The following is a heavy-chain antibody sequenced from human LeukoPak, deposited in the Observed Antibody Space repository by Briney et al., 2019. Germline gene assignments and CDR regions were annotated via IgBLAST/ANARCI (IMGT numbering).Heavy chain of an antibody. CDR1: GFXFSSYG. CDR3: ARGYDYGDYGVVE. V-gene: IGHV3-33*01. CDR2: IWYDGSNK. D-gene: IGHD4-17*01. J-gene: IGHJ4*02. Sequence: PGRSLRLSCAASGFXFSSYGMHWVRQAPGKGLEWVAVIWYDGSNKYYSDSVRGRFTISRDNSKNTLYLQMNSLRAEDTAVYYCARGYDYGDYGVVEWGQGTLVTVSS.